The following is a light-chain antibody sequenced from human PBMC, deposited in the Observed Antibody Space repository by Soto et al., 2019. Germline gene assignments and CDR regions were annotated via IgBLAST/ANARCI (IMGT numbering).Light chain of an antibody. CDR2: DVS. CDR1: SSDVGGYNY. V-gene: IGLV2-14*01. J-gene: IGLJ1*01. CDR3: SSYTSSSTYV. Sequence: QSALTQPASVSESPGQSITISCTGTSSDVGGYNYVSWYQQHPGKAPKLMIYDVSNRPSGVSNRFSGSKAGNTASLTIFGPQAEDEADYYRSSYTSSSTYVFGTGTKVTVL.